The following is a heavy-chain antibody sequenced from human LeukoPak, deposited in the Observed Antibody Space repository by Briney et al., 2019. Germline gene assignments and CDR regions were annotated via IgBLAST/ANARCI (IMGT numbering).Heavy chain of an antibody. V-gene: IGHV3-23*01. CDR3: ARVPFFWQWLFFDS. CDR2: VSGSGEIT. Sequence: QPGGSLRLSCAASGFTFSSYAMSWVRQAPGKGPEWVSVVSGSGEITDYADSAKGRFTISRDNSKKTLYLQMNSLRAEDTALYYCARVPFFWQWLFFDSWGQGTLVTVSS. CDR1: GFTFSSYA. D-gene: IGHD6-19*01. J-gene: IGHJ4*01.